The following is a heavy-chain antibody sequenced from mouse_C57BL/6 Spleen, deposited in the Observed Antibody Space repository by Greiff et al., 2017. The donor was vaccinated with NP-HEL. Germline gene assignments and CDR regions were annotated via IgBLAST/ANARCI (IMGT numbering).Heavy chain of an antibody. CDR3: ARGELRLHAMDY. J-gene: IGHJ4*01. Sequence: EVKLQESGPELVKPGASVKMSCKASGYTFTDYNMHWVKQSHGKSLEWIGYINPNNGGTSYNQKFKGKATLTVNKSSSTAYMELRSLTSEDSAVYYCARGELRLHAMDYWGQGTSVTVSS. D-gene: IGHD3-2*02. CDR1: GYTFTDYN. V-gene: IGHV1-22*01. CDR2: INPNNGGT.